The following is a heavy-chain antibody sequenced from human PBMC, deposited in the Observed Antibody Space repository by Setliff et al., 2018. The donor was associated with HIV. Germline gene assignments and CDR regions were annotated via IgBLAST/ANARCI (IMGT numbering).Heavy chain of an antibody. CDR1: GYTFTGYY. V-gene: IGHV1-2*06. D-gene: IGHD3-3*01. J-gene: IGHJ5*02. CDR3: ARDPIRAVGVDFWSATNNWFGP. Sequence: ASVKVSCKASGYTFTGYYMHWVRQAPGQGLEWMGRINPKSGSTHYARKFQGRVTMTRDTATSTVYMELSSLRSEDTAVYYCARDPIRAVGVDFWSATNNWFGPWGQGTLVTVSS. CDR2: INPKSGST.